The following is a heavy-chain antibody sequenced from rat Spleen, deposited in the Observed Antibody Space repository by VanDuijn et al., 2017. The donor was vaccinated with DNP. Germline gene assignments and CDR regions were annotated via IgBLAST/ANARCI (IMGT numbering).Heavy chain of an antibody. Sequence: EVQLVESGGGLVQPGRSLKLSCVVSGFTFRNYYMAWVRQAPTKGLEWVATISYDGSNTYYREFVKGRFTISRDNAKSSLSLQMDSLRSEDTATYYCAKHDGTEGIDFDYWGQGVMVTVSS. J-gene: IGHJ2*01. CDR3: AKHDGTEGIDFDY. V-gene: IGHV5-29*01. CDR1: GFTFRNYY. D-gene: IGHD1-11*01. CDR2: ISYDGSNT.